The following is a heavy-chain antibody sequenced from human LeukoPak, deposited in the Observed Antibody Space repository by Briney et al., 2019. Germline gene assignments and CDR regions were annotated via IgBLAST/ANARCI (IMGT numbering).Heavy chain of an antibody. CDR2: IYYSGST. D-gene: IGHD3-10*01. CDR3: ARTNRFGKYGMDV. CDR1: GGSISSYY. J-gene: IGHJ6*02. V-gene: IGHV4-59*08. Sequence: SETLSLTCTVSGGSISSYYWSWIRQPPGKGLEWIGYIYYSGSTNYNPSLKSRVTISVDTSKNQFSLKLSSVTAADTAVYYCARTNRFGKYGMDVWGQGTTVTVSS.